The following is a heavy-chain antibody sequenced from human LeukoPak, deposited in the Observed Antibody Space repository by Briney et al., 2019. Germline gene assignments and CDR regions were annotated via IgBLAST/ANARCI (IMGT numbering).Heavy chain of an antibody. CDR1: GYTLTELS. CDR2: INPNSADT. V-gene: IGHV1-2*02. Sequence: ASVKVSCKVSGYTLTELSMHWVRQAPGQGLQWMGWINPNSADTHFPQKFQGRVTMTTDTSITTAYMELSRLRSDDTAVYYCARGGNYGSGTYTAFDYWGQGALVTVSS. CDR3: ARGGNYGSGTYTAFDY. D-gene: IGHD3-10*01. J-gene: IGHJ4*02.